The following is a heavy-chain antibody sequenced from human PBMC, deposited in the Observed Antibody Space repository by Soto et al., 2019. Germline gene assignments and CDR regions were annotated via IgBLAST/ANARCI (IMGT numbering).Heavy chain of an antibody. V-gene: IGHV2-5*02. Sequence: QITLKESGPTLVKPTQTLALTCTFSGFSLSTSGVGVGWIRQPPGRALEWLAVIYWDDSQQYSPSLESRITITKDTSKHQVVLTMTNTDPVDTATYACAHKGYLDYPLDYWGQGTLVTVSS. J-gene: IGHJ4*02. CDR2: IYWDDSQ. CDR1: GFSLSTSGVG. D-gene: IGHD4-17*01. CDR3: AHKGYLDYPLDY.